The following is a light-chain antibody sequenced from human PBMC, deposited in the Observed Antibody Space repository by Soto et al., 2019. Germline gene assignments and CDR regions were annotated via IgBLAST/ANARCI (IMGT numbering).Light chain of an antibody. CDR3: QQYGASPWT. Sequence: EIVLTQSPGTLSLSPGERATLSCRASQSVSSNSLAWYHQKRGQAPRLLIHGASSRATGIPDRFSGSGSGTDFTLNISRLEPEDFAVYYCQQYGASPWTFGQGTKVEIK. CDR1: QSVSSNS. CDR2: GAS. V-gene: IGKV3-20*01. J-gene: IGKJ1*01.